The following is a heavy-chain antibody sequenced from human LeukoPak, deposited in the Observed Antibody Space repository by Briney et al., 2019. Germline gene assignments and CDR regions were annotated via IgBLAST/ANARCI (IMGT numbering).Heavy chain of an antibody. CDR2: ISYSAIT. Sequence: SETPSLTCAVFGFPISSGFSWAWIRQSPGKGLDWIASISYSAITYYKPSLESRLFISADTSKNQFSVRLTSVTAADTAVYYCARVEAVPGIDPWGQGILVTVSS. CDR3: ARVEAVPGIDP. V-gene: IGHV4-38-2*01. D-gene: IGHD3-3*01. CDR1: GFPISSGFS. J-gene: IGHJ5*02.